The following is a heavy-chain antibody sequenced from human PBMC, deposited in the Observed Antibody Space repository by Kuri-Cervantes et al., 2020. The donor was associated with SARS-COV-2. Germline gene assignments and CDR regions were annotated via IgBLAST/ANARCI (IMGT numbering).Heavy chain of an antibody. D-gene: IGHD6-13*01. Sequence: SETLSLTCTVSGGSISSQSYYWGWIRQPPGKGLEWIGSVYYSGSTYYNPSLKSRVTISLDTSKNQFSLKLSSVTAADTAVYYCARARIAAAGYNWFDPWGQGTLVTVSS. V-gene: IGHV4-39*07. J-gene: IGHJ5*02. CDR2: VYYSGST. CDR3: ARARIAAAGYNWFDP. CDR1: GGSISSQSYY.